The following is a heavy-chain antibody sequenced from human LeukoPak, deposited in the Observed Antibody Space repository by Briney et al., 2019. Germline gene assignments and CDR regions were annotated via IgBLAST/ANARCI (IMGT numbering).Heavy chain of an antibody. D-gene: IGHD1-1*01. CDR2: IYYSGST. V-gene: IGHV4-59*08. J-gene: IGHJ4*02. Sequence: SETLSLTCTVSGGSISSYYWSWIRQPPGKGLEWIGYIYYSGSTNYNPSLKSRVTISVDTSKNQFSLKLSSVAAADTAVYYCARTPTGRPNDPYYFDYWGQGTLVTVSS. CDR1: GGSISSYY. CDR3: ARTPTGRPNDPYYFDY.